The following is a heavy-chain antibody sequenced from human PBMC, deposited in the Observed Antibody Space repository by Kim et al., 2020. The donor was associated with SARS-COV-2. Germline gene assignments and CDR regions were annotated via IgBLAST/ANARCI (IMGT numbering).Heavy chain of an antibody. D-gene: IGHD3-22*01. CDR2: IIPMLGIV. CDR1: GGTFSSYA. V-gene: IGHV1-69*04. Sequence: SVKVSCKASGGTFSSYAISWVRQAPGQGLEWMGRIIPMLGIVSYAQKFQGRVTITADKSTSTAYMELSSLRSEDTAMYYCARDGDYYDSSGYDYLGQGTLVTVSS. J-gene: IGHJ4*02. CDR3: ARDGDYYDSSGYDY.